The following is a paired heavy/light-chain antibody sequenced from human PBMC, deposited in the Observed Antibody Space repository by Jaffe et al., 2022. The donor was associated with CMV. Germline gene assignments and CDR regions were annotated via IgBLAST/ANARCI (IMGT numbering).Light chain of an antibody. J-gene: IGKJ2*01. CDR2: EGT. CDR3: LQHDNFPYT. Sequence: ETTLTQSPAFMSATPGDKVIISCKASQDIDDDVNWYQQKPGEAAIFIIEEGTTLVPGISPRFSGSGYGTHFTLTINNIESEDAAYYFCLQHDNFPYTFGQGTKLEIK. CDR1: QDIDDD. V-gene: IGKV5-2*01.
Heavy chain of an antibody. Sequence: EVQVVESGGNLIQPGGSLRLSCEASGFTVSKNYMSWVRRAPGKGLEWVSLTDSGGRSRYADSVRGRFTVSRDNYRNTLNLQMRNLRDEDTAVYYCARSSGDFLQSGARHFDSWGQGTLVTVSS. D-gene: IGHD3-10*01. V-gene: IGHV3-53*01. CDR3: ARSSGDFLQSGARHFDS. CDR2: TDSGGRS. CDR1: GFTVSKNY. J-gene: IGHJ4*02.